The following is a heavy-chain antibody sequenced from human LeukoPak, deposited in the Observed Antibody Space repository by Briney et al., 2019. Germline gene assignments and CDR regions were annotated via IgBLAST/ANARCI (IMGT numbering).Heavy chain of an antibody. CDR3: ATSKYQLLLDAFDI. Sequence: SETLSLPCAVSGGSFSGYYWRGIRQPPGKGLEWSGEINHSGSTNYNPSLKSRVTISVDTSKNQFSLKLSSVTAADTAVYYCATSKYQLLLDAFDIWGQGTMVTVSS. V-gene: IGHV4-34*01. J-gene: IGHJ3*02. D-gene: IGHD2-2*01. CDR2: INHSGST. CDR1: GGSFSGYY.